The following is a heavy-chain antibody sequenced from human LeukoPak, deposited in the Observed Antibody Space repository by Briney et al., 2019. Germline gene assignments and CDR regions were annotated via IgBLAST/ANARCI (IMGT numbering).Heavy chain of an antibody. Sequence: GRSLRLSCAASGLTFSSYAMTWVRQAPGKGLEWLSYISDSGNTIYYADSVKGRFTISRDTAKNSLYLQMNSLRAEDTAIYYCARGSGTDYWGQGTLVTVSS. CDR3: ARGSGTDY. J-gene: IGHJ4*02. V-gene: IGHV3-48*03. CDR1: GLTFSSYA. CDR2: ISDSGNTI. D-gene: IGHD1-14*01.